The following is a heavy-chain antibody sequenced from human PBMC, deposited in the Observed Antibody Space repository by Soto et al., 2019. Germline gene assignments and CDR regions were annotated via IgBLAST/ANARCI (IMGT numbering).Heavy chain of an antibody. J-gene: IGHJ6*02. Sequence: GGSLRLSCAASGFTFSSYSINWVRQAPGKGLEWFSYITSDSSTISHADSVKGRFTVSRDNAKNSLYLQMNSLRDEDTAVYYCARVGRGVYGMDVWGQGTSVTVSS. V-gene: IGHV3-48*02. CDR1: GFTFSSYS. D-gene: IGHD2-8*01. CDR2: ITSDSSTI. CDR3: ARVGRGVYGMDV.